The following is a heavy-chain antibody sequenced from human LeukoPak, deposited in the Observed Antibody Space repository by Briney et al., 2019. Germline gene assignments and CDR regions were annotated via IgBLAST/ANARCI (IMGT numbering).Heavy chain of an antibody. CDR2: IIPIFGTA. V-gene: IGHV1-69*01. CDR3: ARDGYYDSSGYYYANFWYYYYGMDV. CDR1: GGTFSSYA. D-gene: IGHD3-22*01. Sequence: SVKVSCKASGGTFSSYAISWVRQAPGQGLEWMGGIIPIFGTANYAQKFQGRVTITADESTSTAYMELSSLRSEDTAVYYCARDGYYDSSGYYYANFWYYYYGMDVWGQGTTVTVSS. J-gene: IGHJ6*02.